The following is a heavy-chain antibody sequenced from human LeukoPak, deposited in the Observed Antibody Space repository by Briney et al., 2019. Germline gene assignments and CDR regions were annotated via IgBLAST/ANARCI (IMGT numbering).Heavy chain of an antibody. D-gene: IGHD3-10*01. J-gene: IGHJ4*02. V-gene: IGHV1-18*04. Sequence: GASVMISCCASAETTISSYVSCGRRQAAEKGQGMVWVIAYNGNTNYARKLKGRVTMTTDTSTSTAYMQLRSLRSDDAAVYYCAADSGERGSGCYLIAYWGQGTLVTVSS. CDR1: AETTISSY. CDR2: VIAYNGNT. CDR3: AADSGERGSGCYLIAY.